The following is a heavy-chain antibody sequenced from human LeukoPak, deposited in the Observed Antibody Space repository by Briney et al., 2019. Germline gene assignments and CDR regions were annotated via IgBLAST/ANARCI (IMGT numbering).Heavy chain of an antibody. CDR1: GFTFSTYW. CDR3: ESGNYFDY. Sequence: GGSLRLSCAASGFTFSTYWMSWVRQAPGKGLEWVANINQDGTEIHYLDSVKGRFTISRDNAKNSLYLQMNSLRAEDTAVYFCESGNYFDYWGQGTLVAVSS. V-gene: IGHV3-7*01. J-gene: IGHJ4*02. CDR2: INQDGTEI. D-gene: IGHD2-15*01.